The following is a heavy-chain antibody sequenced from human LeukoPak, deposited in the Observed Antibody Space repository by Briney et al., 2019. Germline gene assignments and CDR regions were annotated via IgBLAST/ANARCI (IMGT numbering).Heavy chain of an antibody. D-gene: IGHD3-22*01. CDR2: INGRGVST. Sequence: PGGSLRLSCAVSGFSVTNNYMSWVRQAPGKGLEWVSCINGRGVSTYYADSVKGRLTISRDNSKNTLYLHMSSLRADDTAIYYCAREAYYDCSGSLDYWGQGTLVTVSS. J-gene: IGHJ4*02. CDR1: GFSVTNNY. V-gene: IGHV3-23*01. CDR3: AREAYYDCSGSLDY.